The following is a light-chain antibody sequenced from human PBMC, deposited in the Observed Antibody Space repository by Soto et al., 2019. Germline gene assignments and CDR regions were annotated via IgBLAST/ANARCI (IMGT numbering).Light chain of an antibody. Sequence: QSVLTQPASVSGSPGQSITISCTGTSSDVGSYNLVSWYQQHPGKAPKLMIYEDNKRPSGVSNRFSGSKSGNTASLTISGLQAEDEAHYYCCSYAPISTVVFGGGTKVTV. CDR2: EDN. CDR3: CSYAPISTVV. V-gene: IGLV2-23*01. CDR1: SSDVGSYNL. J-gene: IGLJ3*02.